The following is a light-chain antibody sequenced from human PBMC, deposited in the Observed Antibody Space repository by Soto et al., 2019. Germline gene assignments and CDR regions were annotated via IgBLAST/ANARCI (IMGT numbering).Light chain of an antibody. Sequence: IVLAHYTAELSLAPGERGTRWFGASADVSSSYVAWYQQKSGLAPRLLIHDASSRATRIPDSFSGSKTGTETTLASRRRMPEDAALHYWQQYASTPVNFGQGTRLEI. CDR1: ADVSSSY. CDR2: DAS. CDR3: QQYASTPVN. V-gene: IGKV3D-20*01. J-gene: IGKJ5*01.